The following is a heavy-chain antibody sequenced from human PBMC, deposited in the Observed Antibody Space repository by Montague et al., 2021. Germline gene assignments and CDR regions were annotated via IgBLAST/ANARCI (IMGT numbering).Heavy chain of an antibody. CDR2: VSHGGRT. V-gene: IGHV4-38-2*02. CDR1: RSLINSDYY. CDR3: ARERDRYYYMDI. Sequence: SETLSLTCTVSRSLINSDYYWGWIRPPPGKGLEWMGSVSHGGRTYYSPSLKSRVTISVDTSNNHFSLKLSSVTAADTAMYYCARERDRYYYMDIWGKGTTITVSS. J-gene: IGHJ6*03.